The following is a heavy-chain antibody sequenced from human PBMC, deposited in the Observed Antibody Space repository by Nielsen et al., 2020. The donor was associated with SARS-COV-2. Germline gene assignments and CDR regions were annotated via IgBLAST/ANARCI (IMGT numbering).Heavy chain of an antibody. Sequence: SLKISCAASGFTFDDYAMHWVRQAPGKGLEWVSGISWNSGSIGYADSVKGRFTISRDNAKNTLYLQMNSLRAEDTAVYYCARSVYDILTGYPSDYGMDVWGQGTTVTVSS. J-gene: IGHJ6*02. V-gene: IGHV3-9*01. CDR3: ARSVYDILTGYPSDYGMDV. D-gene: IGHD3-9*01. CDR2: ISWNSGSI. CDR1: GFTFDDYA.